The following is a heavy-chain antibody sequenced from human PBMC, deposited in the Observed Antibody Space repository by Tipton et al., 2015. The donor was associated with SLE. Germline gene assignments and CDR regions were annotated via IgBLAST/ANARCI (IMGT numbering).Heavy chain of an antibody. CDR3: SMWVQSDGVKSHY. CDR2: FYYSGST. Sequence: GLVKPSETLSLACSVSGGSISSSNYYWGWVRQPPGKGLEWIGKTYFSFYYSGSTYYNPSLKSRVTISVDASRTQFSLNLSSVTAADTAVYYCSMWVQSDGVKSHYWGQGTLVTVSS. V-gene: IGHV4-39*07. CDR1: GGSISSSNYY. J-gene: IGHJ4*02. D-gene: IGHD1-26*01.